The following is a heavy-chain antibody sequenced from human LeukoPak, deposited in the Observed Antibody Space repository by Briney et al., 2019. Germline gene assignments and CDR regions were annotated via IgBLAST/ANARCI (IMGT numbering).Heavy chain of an antibody. Sequence: GASVKVSCKASGYTFTSYGISWVRQAPGQGLEWMGWISAYNGNTNYAQKLQGRVTMTTDTSTSTAYMELRSLGSDDTAVYYCVSARVTDPTFDYWGQGTLVTVSS. J-gene: IGHJ4*02. CDR3: VSARVTDPTFDY. CDR2: ISAYNGNT. V-gene: IGHV1-18*04. CDR1: GYTFTSYG. D-gene: IGHD4-17*01.